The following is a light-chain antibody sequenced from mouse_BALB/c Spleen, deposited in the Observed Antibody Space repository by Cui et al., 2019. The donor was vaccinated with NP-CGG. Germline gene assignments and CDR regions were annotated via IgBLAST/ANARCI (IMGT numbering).Light chain of an antibody. CDR3: ALWYSNHWV. Sequence: QAVVTQESALITSPGETVTLTCRSNTGAVTTSNYANWVQEKPDHLFTGLIGGTNNRVPGVPARFSGSLIGDKAALTITGAQTEDEAIYFCALWYSNHWVFGGGTKLTVL. CDR2: GTN. J-gene: IGLJ1*01. CDR1: TGAVTTSNY. V-gene: IGLV1*01.